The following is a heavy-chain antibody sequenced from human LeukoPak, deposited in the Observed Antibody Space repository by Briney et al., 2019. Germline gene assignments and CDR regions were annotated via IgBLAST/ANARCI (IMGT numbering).Heavy chain of an antibody. CDR2: ISYDGSNK. D-gene: IGHD3-9*01. CDR1: GFTFSSYA. J-gene: IGHJ4*02. V-gene: IGHV3-30*04. CDR3: ARDYDILTGYRGYFDY. Sequence: PGGSLRLSCAASGFTFSSYAMHWVRQAPGKGLEWVAVISYDGSNKYYADSVKGRFTISRDNSKNTLYLQMNSLRAEDTAVYYCARDYDILTGYRGYFDYWGQGTLVTVSS.